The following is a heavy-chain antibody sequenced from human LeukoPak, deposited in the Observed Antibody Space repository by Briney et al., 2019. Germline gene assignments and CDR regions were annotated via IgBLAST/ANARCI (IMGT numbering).Heavy chain of an antibody. D-gene: IGHD2-2*01. V-gene: IGHV1-18*01. J-gene: IGHJ6*03. CDR1: GYTFTSYG. CDR3: ARVAQFYEYQLLHPTSTNYYYMDV. Sequence: ASVKVSCKASGYTFTSYGISWVRQAPGQGLEWMGWVSAYNGNTNYAQKLQGRVTMTTDTSTSTAYMELRSLRSDDTAVYYCARVAQFYEYQLLHPTSTNYYYMDVWGKGTTVTVSS. CDR2: VSAYNGNT.